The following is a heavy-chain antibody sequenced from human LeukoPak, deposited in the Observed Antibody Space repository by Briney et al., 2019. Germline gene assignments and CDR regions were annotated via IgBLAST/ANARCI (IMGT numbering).Heavy chain of an antibody. V-gene: IGHV4-4*07. J-gene: IGHJ6*02. CDR1: GGSTSNYY. Sequence: SETLSLTCTVSGGSTSNYYWNWIRQPAGKGLEWIGRIYISGSTKYNPSLESRVTVSVDTSKNQLSLNLESVTAADTAVYYCAGELWTNRYQYYGMDVWGQGTTVTVSS. D-gene: IGHD5-18*01. CDR3: AGELWTNRYQYYGMDV. CDR2: IYISGST.